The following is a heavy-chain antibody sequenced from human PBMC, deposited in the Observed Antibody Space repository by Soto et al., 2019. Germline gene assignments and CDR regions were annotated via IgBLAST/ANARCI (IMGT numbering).Heavy chain of an antibody. CDR1: GGSISSNIYY. V-gene: IGHV4-39*01. J-gene: IGHJ5*02. Sequence: QVQLQESGPGLVWPSETLSLTCTVSGGSISSNIYYWGWIRQPPGKGLEWIGSIYYTGNTFYNPSLKSRVTLSVDTSENQFSLRLISVTAAVTAVYYCARHSHEDHGDPNWFDPWGQGTLVTVSS. D-gene: IGHD4-17*01. CDR3: ARHSHEDHGDPNWFDP. CDR2: IYYTGNT.